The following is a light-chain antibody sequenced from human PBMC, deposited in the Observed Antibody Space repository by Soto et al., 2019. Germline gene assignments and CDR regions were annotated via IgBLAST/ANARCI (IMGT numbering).Light chain of an antibody. J-gene: IGKJ1*01. V-gene: IGKV3-15*01. CDR2: GAS. CDR3: QHYNNWWT. CDR1: QSVSSN. Sequence: EIVMTQSPATLSVSPGERATLPCRASQSVSSNLAWYQKKPGQAPRLLIYGASTRATGIPTRFSGSGSGTEFTLTISSLQSEDFAVYYCQHYNNWWTFGQGTRVEIK.